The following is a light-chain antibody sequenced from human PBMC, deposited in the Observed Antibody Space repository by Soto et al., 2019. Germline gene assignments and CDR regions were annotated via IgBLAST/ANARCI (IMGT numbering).Light chain of an antibody. CDR3: CSYAGQRVV. J-gene: IGLJ2*01. V-gene: IGLV2-23*01. CDR2: EGS. Sequence: QSALTQPATVSGSPGQSITISCTGTSLVSWYQQHPGKAPKLMIYEGSKRPSGVSNRFSGSKSGNTASLTISGLQAEDEADYYCCSYAGQRVVFGGGTKLTFL. CDR1: SL.